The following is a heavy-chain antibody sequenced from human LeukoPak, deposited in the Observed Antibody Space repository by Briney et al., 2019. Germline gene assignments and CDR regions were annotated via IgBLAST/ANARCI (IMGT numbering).Heavy chain of an antibody. V-gene: IGHV3-30*14. CDR2: ISYDGSNK. CDR1: GFTFSSYA. Sequence: GGSLRLSCAASGFTFSSYAMHWVRQAPGKGLEWVAVISYDGSNKYYADSVKGRFTISRDNSKNTLYLQMNSLRAEDTAVYYCAMALGGPNGMDVWGQGTTVTVSS. J-gene: IGHJ6*02. CDR3: AMALGGPNGMDV. D-gene: IGHD1-26*01.